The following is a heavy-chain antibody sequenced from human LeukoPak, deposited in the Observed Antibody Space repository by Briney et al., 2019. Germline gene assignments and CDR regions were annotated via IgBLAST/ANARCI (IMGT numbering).Heavy chain of an antibody. V-gene: IGHV4-59*01. J-gene: IGHJ4*02. D-gene: IGHD5-18*01. Sequence: SETLSLTCTVSGGSISSYYWSWIRQPPGKGLEWIGYIYYSGSTNYNPSLKSRVTISVDTSKTQFSLKLSSVTAADTAVYYCARGGYSYGYLYYFDYWGQGTLVTVSS. CDR1: GGSISSYY. CDR2: IYYSGST. CDR3: ARGGYSYGYLYYFDY.